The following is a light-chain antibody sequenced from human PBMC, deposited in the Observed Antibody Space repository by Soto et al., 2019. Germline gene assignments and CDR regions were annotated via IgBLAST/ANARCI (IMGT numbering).Light chain of an antibody. CDR2: AES. Sequence: DIQMTQSPSSLSASVGDRVTITCRASQSISSDLNWYQQKPGKAPKLLIYAESSLQSGVPSRFSGSGSGTDFTLTISRLQPEDFATYYCQQTYSTPWTFGQGTKVEIK. CDR1: QSISSD. J-gene: IGKJ1*01. CDR3: QQTYSTPWT. V-gene: IGKV1-39*01.